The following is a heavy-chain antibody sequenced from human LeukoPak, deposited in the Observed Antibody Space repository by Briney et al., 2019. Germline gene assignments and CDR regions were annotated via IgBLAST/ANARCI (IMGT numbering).Heavy chain of an antibody. V-gene: IGHV3-53*01. CDR3: AREMVGLDY. D-gene: IGHD2-8*01. CDR2: IYSGGST. J-gene: IGHJ4*02. CDR1: GFTVSNHF. Sequence: PGGSLRLSCAASGFTVSNHFMSWVRQAPGKGLEWVSIIYSGGSTYYADSVKGRFTISRDNARNSLYLQMNSLRDEDTAVYYCAREMVGLDYWGQGTLVTVSS.